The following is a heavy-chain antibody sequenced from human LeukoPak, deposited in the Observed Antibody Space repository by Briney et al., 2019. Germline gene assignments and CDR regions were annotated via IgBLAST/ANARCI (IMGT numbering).Heavy chain of an antibody. J-gene: IGHJ4*02. D-gene: IGHD1-26*01. CDR3: ARVRGNSGSYLVDY. V-gene: IGHV1-2*06. Sequence: ASVKVSCKASGYTFTGCYMHWVRQAPGQGLEWMGRINPNSGGTNYAQKFQGRVTMTRDTSISTAYMELSRLRSDDTAVYYCARVRGNSGSYLVDYWGQGTLVTVSS. CDR2: INPNSGGT. CDR1: GYTFTGCY.